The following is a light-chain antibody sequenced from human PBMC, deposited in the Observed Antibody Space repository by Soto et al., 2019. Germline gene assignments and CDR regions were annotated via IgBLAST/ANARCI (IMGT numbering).Light chain of an antibody. CDR1: ISDVGGYNY. J-gene: IGLJ3*02. V-gene: IGLV2-8*01. Sequence: QSVLTQPPSASGSPGQSVTISCTGTISDVGGYNYVSWYQQHPGKAPKLIIYEVNKRPSGVPNRFSGSKSANTASLTVSGLQAEYEADYYCGSYEGSNTMGVFGGVTKLTVL. CDR3: GSYEGSNTMGV. CDR2: EVN.